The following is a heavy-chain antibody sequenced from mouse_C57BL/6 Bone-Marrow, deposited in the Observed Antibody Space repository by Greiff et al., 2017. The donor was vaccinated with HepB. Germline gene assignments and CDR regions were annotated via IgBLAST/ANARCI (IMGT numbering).Heavy chain of an antibody. CDR2: ISNLAYSI. J-gene: IGHJ4*01. D-gene: IGHD1-1*01. V-gene: IGHV5-15*01. CDR3: ARHHYGSSYNAMDY. CDR1: GFTFSDYG. Sequence: EVQLVESGGGLVQPGGSLKLSCAASGFTFSDYGMAWVRQAPRKGPEWVAFISNLAYSIYYADTVTGRFTISRENAKNTLYLEMSSLRSEDTAMYYCARHHYGSSYNAMDYWGQGTSVTVSS.